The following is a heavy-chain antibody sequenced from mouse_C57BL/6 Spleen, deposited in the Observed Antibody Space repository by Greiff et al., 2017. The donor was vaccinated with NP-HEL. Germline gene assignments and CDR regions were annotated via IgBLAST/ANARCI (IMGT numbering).Heavy chain of an antibody. CDR2: INPSSGYT. CDR3: AREGQNANYEAYYAMDY. CDR1: GYTFTSYW. J-gene: IGHJ4*01. V-gene: IGHV1-7*01. Sequence: QVQLQQSGAELAKPGASVKLSCKASGYTFTSYWMHWVKQRPGQGLEWIGYINPSSGYTKYNQKFKDKATLTADKSSSTAYMQLSSLTYEDSAVYYCAREGQNANYEAYYAMDYWGQGTSVTVSS. D-gene: IGHD2-1*01.